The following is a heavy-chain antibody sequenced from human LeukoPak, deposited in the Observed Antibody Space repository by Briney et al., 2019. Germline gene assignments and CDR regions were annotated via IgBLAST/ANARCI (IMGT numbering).Heavy chain of an antibody. CDR1: EFTFSSSA. D-gene: IGHD2-8*01. CDR2: ISGSGGST. V-gene: IGHV3-23*01. Sequence: GGSLRLSCTASEFTFSSSAMSWVRQAPGKGLEWVSGISGSGGSTYYTDSVKGRFTVSRDNSKNTLYLQMNSLRAEDTAVYYCAREEGTSFDYWGQGTLVTVSS. J-gene: IGHJ4*02. CDR3: AREEGTSFDY.